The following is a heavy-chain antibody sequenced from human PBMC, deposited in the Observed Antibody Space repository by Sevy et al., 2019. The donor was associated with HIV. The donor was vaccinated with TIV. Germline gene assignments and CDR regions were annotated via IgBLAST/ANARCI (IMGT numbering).Heavy chain of an antibody. CDR2: INHSGST. D-gene: IGHD6-13*01. Sequence: SETLSLTCAVYGGSFSGYYWSWIRQPPGKGLEWIGEINHSGSTNYNPSIKSRVTISVDTSKNQFSLKLSSVTAADTAVYYCARGGGRQLVPKGTFDYWGQGTLVTVSS. CDR1: GGSFSGYY. V-gene: IGHV4-34*01. J-gene: IGHJ4*02. CDR3: ARGGGRQLVPKGTFDY.